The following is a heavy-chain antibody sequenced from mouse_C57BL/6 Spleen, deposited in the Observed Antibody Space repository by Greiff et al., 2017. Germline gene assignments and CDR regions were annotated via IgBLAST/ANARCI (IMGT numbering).Heavy chain of an antibody. V-gene: IGHV1-26*01. CDR3: ARWVLYAMDY. Sequence: EVQLQQSGPELVKPGASVKISCKASGYTFTDYYMNWVKQSHGKSLEWIGDINPNNGGTSYNQKFKGKATLTVDKSSSTAYMELRSLTSEDSAVYYCARWVLYAMDYWGQGTSVTVSS. CDR1: GYTFTDYY. CDR2: INPNNGGT. J-gene: IGHJ4*01.